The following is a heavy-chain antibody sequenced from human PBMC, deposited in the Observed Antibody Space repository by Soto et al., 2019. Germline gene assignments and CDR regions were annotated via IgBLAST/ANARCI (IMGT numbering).Heavy chain of an antibody. Sequence: QVHLGQSGAEVKRPGTSVMVSCKASGYTFTDSYMHWVRQAPAQGLEWRGWINPNSGGTNYAQKFQGRVTMTRDTSISTAYMVLSRLKSDDTAMYYCASLNWRGWYFDLWGRGTLVTVSS. D-gene: IGHD2-8*02. J-gene: IGHJ2*01. CDR3: ASLNWRGWYFDL. CDR2: INPNSGGT. CDR1: GYTFTDSY. V-gene: IGHV1-2*02.